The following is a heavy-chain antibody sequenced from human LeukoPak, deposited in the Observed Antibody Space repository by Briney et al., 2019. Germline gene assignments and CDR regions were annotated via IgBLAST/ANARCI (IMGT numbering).Heavy chain of an antibody. J-gene: IGHJ3*02. CDR2: IYPGDSDT. D-gene: IGHD4-4*01. Sequence: GVSLKISCKGSGYSFTTHWIGWVRQMPGKGLEWMGIIYPGDSDTRYSPSFQGQVTISADKSISTAYLQWSSLKASDTAKYFCARRDYNNFKTFDIWGQGTMVTVSS. V-gene: IGHV5-51*01. CDR1: GYSFTTHW. CDR3: ARRDYNNFKTFDI.